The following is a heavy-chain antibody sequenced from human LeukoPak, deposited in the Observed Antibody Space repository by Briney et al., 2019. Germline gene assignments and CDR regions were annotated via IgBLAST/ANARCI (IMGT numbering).Heavy chain of an antibody. V-gene: IGHV1-3*01. CDR3: ARVGYCSSTSCPFYYYYGMDI. Sequence: ASVKVSCKASGYTFTRYALHWVRQAPGQRLEWMGWIDAGNGNTKYSENFQGGVTITRDTSASTIYMELRSLRSDDTAVYYCARVGYCSSTSCPFYYYYGMDIWGQGTTVTVSS. CDR2: IDAGNGNT. CDR1: GYTFTRYA. D-gene: IGHD2-2*01. J-gene: IGHJ6*02.